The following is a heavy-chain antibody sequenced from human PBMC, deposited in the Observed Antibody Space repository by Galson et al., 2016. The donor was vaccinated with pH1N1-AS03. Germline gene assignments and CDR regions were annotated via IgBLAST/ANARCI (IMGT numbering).Heavy chain of an antibody. CDR2: SGIAGDT. V-gene: IGHV3-13*01. Sequence: SLRLSCAGAGFTFSSHDMYWVRQPPGKGLEWVSASGIAGDTYYAGSVKGRFTISRENAKNSLYLQMNSLRAGDTAVYYCARGKEGYFYGMDVWGQGTTVTVSS. CDR1: GFTFSSHD. J-gene: IGHJ6*02. D-gene: IGHD3-10*01. CDR3: ARGKEGYFYGMDV.